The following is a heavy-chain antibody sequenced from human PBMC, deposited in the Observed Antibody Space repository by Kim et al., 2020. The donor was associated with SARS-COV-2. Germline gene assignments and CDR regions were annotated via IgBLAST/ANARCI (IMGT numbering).Heavy chain of an antibody. CDR1: GYTFSKYG. Sequence: ASVKVSCEASGYTFSKYGIAWVRQAPGQGLEWIGWISGYNHNTHYAQKFQGGVVMTADTSTSTVFLEVRRLRPDDTAVYYCARLQGLLLWFGEISYPAESLDFWGQGTLVTVSS. D-gene: IGHD3-10*01. V-gene: IGHV1-18*01. CDR3: ARLQGLLLWFGEISYPAESLDF. J-gene: IGHJ4*02. CDR2: ISGYNHNT.